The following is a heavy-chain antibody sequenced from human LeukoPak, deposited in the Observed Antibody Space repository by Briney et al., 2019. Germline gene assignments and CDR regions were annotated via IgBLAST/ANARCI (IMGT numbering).Heavy chain of an antibody. D-gene: IGHD3-3*01. CDR2: IYYSGST. Sequence: PSETLSLTCTVSGGSISSYYWSWIRQPPGKGLEWIGYIYYSGSTNYNPSLKSRVTISVDTSKNQFSLKLSPVTAADTAVYYCARAPYNFGVVIVPYYFDYWGQGTLVTVSS. CDR3: ARAPYNFGVVIVPYYFDY. J-gene: IGHJ4*02. V-gene: IGHV4-59*01. CDR1: GGSISSYY.